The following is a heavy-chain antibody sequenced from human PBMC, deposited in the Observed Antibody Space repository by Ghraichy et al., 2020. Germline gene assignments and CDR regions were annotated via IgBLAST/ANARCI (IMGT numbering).Heavy chain of an antibody. Sequence: SETLSLTCTVSGGSISSYYWSWIRQPAGKGLEWIGRIYTSGSTNYNPSLKSRVTMSVDTSKNQFSLKLSSVTAADTAVYYCARSSSDYGDYNYYGMDVWGQGTTVTVSS. CDR1: GGSISSYY. V-gene: IGHV4-4*07. J-gene: IGHJ6*02. CDR3: ARSSSDYGDYNYYGMDV. D-gene: IGHD4-17*01. CDR2: IYTSGST.